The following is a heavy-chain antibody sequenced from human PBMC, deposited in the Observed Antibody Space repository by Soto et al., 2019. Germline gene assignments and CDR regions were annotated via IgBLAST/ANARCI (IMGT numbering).Heavy chain of an antibody. Sequence: QVQLQESGPGLVKPSQTLSLTCTVSGGSISSGDDFWTWIRQPPGKGLEWIGYIYYSGSTYYNPSLQSRLNMSVNTSKNQFSLKLSSVTAADTAVYYCARDRAKWKDYYYYGMDVWGQGTTVTVSS. D-gene: IGHD1-20*01. CDR1: GGSISSGDDF. J-gene: IGHJ6*02. CDR2: IYYSGST. CDR3: ARDRAKWKDYYYYGMDV. V-gene: IGHV4-30-4*01.